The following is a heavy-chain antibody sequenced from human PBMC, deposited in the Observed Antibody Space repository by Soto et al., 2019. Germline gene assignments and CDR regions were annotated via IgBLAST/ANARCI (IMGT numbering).Heavy chain of an antibody. V-gene: IGHV4-4*07. CDR3: ARTRLRGYFDY. CDR1: GGSISSDY. J-gene: IGHJ4*02. Sequence: SETLSRACTVSGGSISSDYWSWIRQPAGKALEWIGRIYTSGSTNYNPSLKSRVTMSVDTSKNQFSLKLSSVTAADTAVYYCARTRLRGYFDYSGQGTLVNVSS. CDR2: IYTSGST. D-gene: IGHD6-25*01.